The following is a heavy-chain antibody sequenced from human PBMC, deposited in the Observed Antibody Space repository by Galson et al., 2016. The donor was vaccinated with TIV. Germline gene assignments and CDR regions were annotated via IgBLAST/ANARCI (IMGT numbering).Heavy chain of an antibody. CDR3: ATDVSTQYFDTSGYSPLGF. Sequence: SVKVSCKAAGYTLSEFSMHWVRQAPGKGLEWMGGYDRENGESIYAQNSQGRVTMTEDTSTDTAYMELSSLRSEDTAVYYCATDVSTQYFDTSGYSPLGFWGQG. J-gene: IGHJ4*02. V-gene: IGHV1-24*01. CDR1: GYTLSEFS. D-gene: IGHD3-22*01. CDR2: YDRENGES.